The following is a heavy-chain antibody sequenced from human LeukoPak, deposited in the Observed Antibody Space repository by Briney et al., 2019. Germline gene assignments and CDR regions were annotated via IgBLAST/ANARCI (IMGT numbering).Heavy chain of an antibody. Sequence: GASVKVSCKASGYTFTGYYMHWVRQAPGQGLEWMGWINPNSGGTNYAQKFQGWVTMTRDTSISTAYIELSRLRSDDTAVYYCARSLRSYYDSSGYYRAYNWFDPWGQGTLVTVSS. J-gene: IGHJ5*02. V-gene: IGHV1-2*04. CDR3: ARSLRSYYDSSGYYRAYNWFDP. CDR2: INPNSGGT. CDR1: GYTFTGYY. D-gene: IGHD3-22*01.